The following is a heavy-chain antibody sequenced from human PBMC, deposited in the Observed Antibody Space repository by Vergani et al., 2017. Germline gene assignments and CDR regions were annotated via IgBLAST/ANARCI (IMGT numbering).Heavy chain of an antibody. Sequence: VQLLESGGGLVQPGGSLRLSCAASGFTFSSYAMSWVRQAPGKGLEWVSYISSSSSTIYYADSVKGRFTISRDNAKNSLYRQMNSLRAEDTAVYYCARDSYYDSSGYYAYYYYGMDVWGQGTTVTVSS. D-gene: IGHD3-22*01. CDR2: ISSSSSTI. CDR3: ARDSYYDSSGYYAYYYYGMDV. CDR1: GFTFSSYA. J-gene: IGHJ6*02. V-gene: IGHV3-48*04.